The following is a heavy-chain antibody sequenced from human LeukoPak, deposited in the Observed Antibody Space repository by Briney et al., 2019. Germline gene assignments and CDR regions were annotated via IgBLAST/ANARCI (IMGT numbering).Heavy chain of an antibody. CDR3: ARDLGSRSDFDY. CDR2: INHSGST. D-gene: IGHD2-2*01. J-gene: IGHJ4*02. Sequence: SKTLSLTCAVYGGSFSGYYWSWIRQPPGEGLEWIGEINHSGSTNYNPSLKSRVTISVDTSKNQFSLKLSSVTAADTAVYYCARDLGSRSDFDYRGQGTLVTVSS. CDR1: GGSFSGYY. V-gene: IGHV4-34*01.